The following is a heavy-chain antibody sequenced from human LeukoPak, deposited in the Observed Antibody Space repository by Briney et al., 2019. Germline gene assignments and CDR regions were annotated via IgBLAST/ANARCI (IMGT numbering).Heavy chain of an antibody. Sequence: SETLSLTCTVSGGSISSYYWSWIRQPPGKGLEWIGYIYYSGSTNYNPSLKSRVTISVDTSKNQFSLKLSSVTAADTAVYYCARVVTAILTGMGAFDIWGQGTMVTVSS. J-gene: IGHJ3*02. D-gene: IGHD2-21*02. CDR2: IYYSGST. CDR3: ARVVTAILTGMGAFDI. V-gene: IGHV4-59*12. CDR1: GGSISSYY.